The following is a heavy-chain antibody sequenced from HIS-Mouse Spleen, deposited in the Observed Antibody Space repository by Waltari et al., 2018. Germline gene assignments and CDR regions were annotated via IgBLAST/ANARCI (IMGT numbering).Heavy chain of an antibody. CDR1: GYSVTGYS. CDR2: INPNSGGT. Sequence: QVQLVQSGAEVKKPGASVKVSCKASGYSVTGYSMQRGRQAPGQGLEWMGWINPNSGGTNYAQKFQGRVTMTRDTSISTAYMELSRLRSDDTAVYYCARVGLGIAFDIWGQGTMVTVSS. J-gene: IGHJ3*02. CDR3: ARVGLGIAFDI. V-gene: IGHV1-2*02. D-gene: IGHD7-27*01.